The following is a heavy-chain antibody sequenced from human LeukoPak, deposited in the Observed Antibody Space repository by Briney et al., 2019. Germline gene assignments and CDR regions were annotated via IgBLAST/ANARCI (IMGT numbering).Heavy chain of an antibody. Sequence: PGGSLRLSCAASGFSLSSYAMSWVRQAPGKGLEWVSAISGSGGSTYYADSVKGRFTISRDNSKKTLYLQMNSLRAEDTAVYYCAKDYGNWPYYLDYWGQGTLVTVSS. J-gene: IGHJ4*02. CDR1: GFSLSSYA. CDR2: ISGSGGST. CDR3: AKDYGNWPYYLDY. D-gene: IGHD1-1*01. V-gene: IGHV3-23*01.